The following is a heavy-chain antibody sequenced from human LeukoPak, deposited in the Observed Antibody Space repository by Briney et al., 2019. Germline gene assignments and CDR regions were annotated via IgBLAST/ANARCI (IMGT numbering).Heavy chain of an antibody. J-gene: IGHJ4*02. Sequence: GGSLRLSCAASGFTFSSYAMSWVRQAPGKGLEWVSAISGSGGSTYYADSVKGRFTISRDNSKNTLYLQMNSLKAEDTAVYYCVKRGYASGWPFFDYWGQGTLVTVSS. CDR1: GFTFSSYA. CDR3: VKRGYASGWPFFDY. V-gene: IGHV3-23*01. CDR2: ISGSGGST. D-gene: IGHD6-19*01.